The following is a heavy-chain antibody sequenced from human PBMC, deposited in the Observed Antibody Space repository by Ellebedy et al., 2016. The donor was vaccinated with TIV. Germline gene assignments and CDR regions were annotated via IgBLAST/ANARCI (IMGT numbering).Heavy chain of an antibody. D-gene: IGHD6-13*01. Sequence: PGGSLRLSCAASGFTFSSHDRHWVRQGTGKGLEWVSAIGSAGDTSYSGSVKGRFTISRENGKNSVYLQMNSLRAEDTVVYYCARASAGLDYWGQGTLVTVSS. CDR3: ARASAGLDY. V-gene: IGHV3-13*01. J-gene: IGHJ4*02. CDR1: GFTFSSHD. CDR2: IGSAGDT.